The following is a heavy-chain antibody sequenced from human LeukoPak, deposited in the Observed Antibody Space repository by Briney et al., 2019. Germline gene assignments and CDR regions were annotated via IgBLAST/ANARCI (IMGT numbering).Heavy chain of an antibody. V-gene: IGHV3-30-3*01. Sequence: GRSLRLSCVASGFTFSSYAMHWVRQAPGKGLEWVAVISYDGSNKYYADSVKGRFTISRDNSKNTLYLQMNSLRAEDTAVYYCARDLYYYGSGSFGKYYYYGMDVWGQGTTVTVSS. CDR2: ISYDGSNK. CDR1: GFTFSSYA. CDR3: ARDLYYYGSGSFGKYYYYGMDV. J-gene: IGHJ6*02. D-gene: IGHD3-10*01.